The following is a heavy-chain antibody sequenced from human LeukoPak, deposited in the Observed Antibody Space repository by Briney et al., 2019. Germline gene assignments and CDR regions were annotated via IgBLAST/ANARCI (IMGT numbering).Heavy chain of an antibody. J-gene: IGHJ4*02. CDR3: ARVYSSAWYFDY. CDR1: GGSISSYY. D-gene: IGHD6-19*01. Sequence: SETLFLTCTVSGGSISSYYWSWIRQPPGKGLEWIGYIYYSGSTNYNPSLKSRVTISVDTSKNQFSLKLNSVTAADTAVYYCARVYSSAWYFDYWGQGTLVTVSS. CDR2: IYYSGST. V-gene: IGHV4-59*01.